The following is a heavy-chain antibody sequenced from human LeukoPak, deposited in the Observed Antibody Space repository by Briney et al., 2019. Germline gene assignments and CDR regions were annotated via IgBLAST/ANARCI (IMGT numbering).Heavy chain of an antibody. Sequence: QAGGSLRLSCAASGFTFSSYWMSWVRQAPGKGLEWVANIKQDGSEKYYADSVKGRFTISRDNTKNSLYLQMNSLRAEDTAVYYCARDTPREAVAGLFDYWGQGTLVTVSS. CDR1: GFTFSSYW. V-gene: IGHV3-7*01. J-gene: IGHJ4*02. CDR3: ARDTPREAVAGLFDY. D-gene: IGHD6-19*01. CDR2: IKQDGSEK.